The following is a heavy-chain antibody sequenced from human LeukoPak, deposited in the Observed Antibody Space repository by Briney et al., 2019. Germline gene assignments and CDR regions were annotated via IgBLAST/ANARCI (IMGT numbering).Heavy chain of an antibody. CDR3: AKALAAAGPFDY. D-gene: IGHD6-13*01. CDR1: GFTFSSYA. V-gene: IGHV3-23*01. Sequence: GGSLRLSCAASGFTFSSYAMSWVRQAPGKGLEWVSAIRGSGGSTYYAESVKGRFTISRDNSKNTLYLQMNSLRAEDTAVYYCAKALAAAGPFDYWGQGTLVTVSS. CDR2: IRGSGGST. J-gene: IGHJ4*02.